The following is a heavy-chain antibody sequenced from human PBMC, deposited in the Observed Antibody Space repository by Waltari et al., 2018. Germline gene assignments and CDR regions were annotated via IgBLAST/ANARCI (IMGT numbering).Heavy chain of an antibody. CDR1: GGSFRGSY. Sequence: QVQLQQWGAGLLTPSETLSLTCAVHGGSFRGSYWRGIRQPPGKGLEWIGEINHSGNTNYNPSLKSRVTISVDTSKNQFSLKLSSVTAADTAVYYCARAIVLRYFDYWGQGTLVTVSS. CDR2: INHSGNT. V-gene: IGHV4-34*01. CDR3: ARAIVLRYFDY. D-gene: IGHD3-9*01. J-gene: IGHJ4*02.